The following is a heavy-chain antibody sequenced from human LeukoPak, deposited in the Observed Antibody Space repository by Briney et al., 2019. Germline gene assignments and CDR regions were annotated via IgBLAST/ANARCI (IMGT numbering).Heavy chain of an antibody. CDR1: GYSFTSYW. Sequence: KHGESLKISCRGSGYSFTSYWISWVRQMPGKGLEWMGRIDPSDSYTNYSPSFQGHVTISADKSISTAYLQWSSLKASDTAMYYCARRIVGATWSDIDYWGQGTLVTVSS. J-gene: IGHJ4*02. CDR2: IDPSDSYT. D-gene: IGHD1-26*01. CDR3: ARRIVGATWSDIDY. V-gene: IGHV5-10-1*01.